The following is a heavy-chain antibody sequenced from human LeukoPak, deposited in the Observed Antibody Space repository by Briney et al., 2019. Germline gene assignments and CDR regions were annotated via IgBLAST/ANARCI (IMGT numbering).Heavy chain of an antibody. CDR1: GFTFSSYA. Sequence: PGGSLRLSCAASGFTFSSYAMSWVRQAPGKGLEWVSAISGSGGSTYYVDSVKGRFTISRDNAKNSLYLQMNSLRAEDTAIYYCARRGPYFDYWGQGILVTVSS. CDR3: ARRGPYFDY. D-gene: IGHD3-10*01. V-gene: IGHV3-23*01. CDR2: ISGSGGST. J-gene: IGHJ4*02.